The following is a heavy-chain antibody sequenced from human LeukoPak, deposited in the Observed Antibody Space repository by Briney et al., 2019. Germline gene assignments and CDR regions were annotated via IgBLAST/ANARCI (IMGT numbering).Heavy chain of an antibody. V-gene: IGHV3-23*01. CDR1: GITFSKYG. J-gene: IGHJ3*02. CDR3: AKDPNGDHIGTFDI. Sequence: GGSLRLSCAASGITFSKYGMSWVRQAPGKGLEWVATVLGSGVPTYYAGSVQGRFTISRDNSKNTLYLQMNSLRAEDTAIYYCAKDPNGDHIGTFDIWGQGTMVIVS. CDR2: VLGSGVPT. D-gene: IGHD4-17*01.